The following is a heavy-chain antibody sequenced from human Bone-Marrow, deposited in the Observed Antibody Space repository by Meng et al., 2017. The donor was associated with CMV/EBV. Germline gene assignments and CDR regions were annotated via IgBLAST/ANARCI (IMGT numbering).Heavy chain of an antibody. J-gene: IGHJ4*02. Sequence: SVKVSCKASGGTFSSYTISWVRQAPGQGLEWMGRIIPILGIANYAQKFQGRVTITADKSTSTAYMELSSLRSEDTAVYYCARGAPDYAFGFDYWGQGTLVTSPQ. CDR3: ARGAPDYAFGFDY. D-gene: IGHD2-2*01. CDR2: IIPILGIA. V-gene: IGHV1-69*02. CDR1: GGTFSSYT.